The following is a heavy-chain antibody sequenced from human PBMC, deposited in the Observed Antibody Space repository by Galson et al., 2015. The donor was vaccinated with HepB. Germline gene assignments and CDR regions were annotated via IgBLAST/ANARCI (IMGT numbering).Heavy chain of an antibody. Sequence: SLRLSCAASGFTFSNAGMSWVRQAPGKGLEWVGGIKSEAGSGTTDYAAPAKGRFTISRDDSKNTLYLQMHRLKTQETAVYYCTLHRDSRGYDAFDIWGQGTMVTVSS. CDR2: IKSEAGSGTT. J-gene: IGHJ3*02. CDR3: TLHRDSRGYDAFDI. V-gene: IGHV3-15*01. D-gene: IGHD3-22*01. CDR1: GFTFSNAG.